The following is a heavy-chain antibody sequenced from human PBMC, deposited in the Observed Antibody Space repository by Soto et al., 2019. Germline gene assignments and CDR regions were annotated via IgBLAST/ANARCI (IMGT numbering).Heavy chain of an antibody. D-gene: IGHD4-17*01. V-gene: IGHV3-30*18. Sequence: QVQLVESGGGVVQPGRSLRLSCAASGFTFSNYGMHWVRQAPGKGLEWVAVISYHGSDKYYADSVKGRFTISRDNSKNMLYLQMDSPRVEDAAVYYCSKDHLTTTVTTVGYWGQGTLVTVSS. J-gene: IGHJ4*02. CDR3: SKDHLTTTVTTVGY. CDR2: ISYHGSDK. CDR1: GFTFSNYG.